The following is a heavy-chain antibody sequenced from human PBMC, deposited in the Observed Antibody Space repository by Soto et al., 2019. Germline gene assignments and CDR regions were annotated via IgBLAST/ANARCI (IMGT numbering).Heavy chain of an antibody. CDR3: ARDLRGYERAYYYYYGMDV. J-gene: IGHJ6*02. V-gene: IGHV4-61*01. D-gene: IGHD5-12*01. CDR1: GGSVSRGWYY. CDR2: IYYSGST. Sequence: PSETLSLTCTVSGGSVSRGWYYWSWIRQPPGKGLEWIGYIYYSGSTNYNPSLKSRVTISVDTSKNQFSLKLSSVTAADTAVYYCARDLRGYERAYYYYYGMDVWGQGTTVSVSS.